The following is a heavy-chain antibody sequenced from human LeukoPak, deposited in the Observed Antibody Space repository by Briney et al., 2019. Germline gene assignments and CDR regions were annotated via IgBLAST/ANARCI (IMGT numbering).Heavy chain of an antibody. J-gene: IGHJ4*02. Sequence: PGGSLRLSCAAPGFTFGSYSMNWVRQAPGKGLEWVSSISSSSSYIYYADSVKGRFTISRDNAKNSLYLQMNSLRAEDTAVYYCARVGLTGYPGNDDYWGQGTLVTVSS. CDR1: GFTFGSYS. CDR3: ARVGLTGYPGNDDY. D-gene: IGHD3-9*01. CDR2: ISSSSSYI. V-gene: IGHV3-21*01.